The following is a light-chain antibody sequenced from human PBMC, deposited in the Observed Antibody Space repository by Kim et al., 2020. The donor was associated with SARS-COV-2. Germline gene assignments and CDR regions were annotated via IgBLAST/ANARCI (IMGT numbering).Light chain of an antibody. J-gene: IGKJ2*01. CDR3: HQYNDWPPGDT. V-gene: IGKV3-15*01. Sequence: SLWERATLSCRASQSVSNNLAWYQHKPGQPPRLRIYGASTRATGVPARFSGSGSGTDFTLTVSSLQSEDFAVYYCHQYNDWPPGDTFGQGTKLEI. CDR2: GAS. CDR1: QSVSNN.